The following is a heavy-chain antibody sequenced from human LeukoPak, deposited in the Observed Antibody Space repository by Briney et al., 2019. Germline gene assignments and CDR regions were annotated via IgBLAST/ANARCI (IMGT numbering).Heavy chain of an antibody. CDR1: GFTFSTYG. V-gene: IGHV3-30*02. CDR3: ANELHYTVSLIDDY. J-gene: IGHJ4*02. D-gene: IGHD4-11*01. CDR2: IRYDGNNE. Sequence: GGSLRLSCAASGFTFSTYGMHWVRQAPGKGLEWVSFIRYDGNNEDYADSVKGRFTISRDNSKNTLYLQMNSLRVEDTAVYYCANELHYTVSLIDDYWGQGTLVTVSS.